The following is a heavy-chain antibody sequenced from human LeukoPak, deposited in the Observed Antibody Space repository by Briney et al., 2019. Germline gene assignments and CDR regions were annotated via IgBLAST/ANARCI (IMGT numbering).Heavy chain of an antibody. CDR2: ITSSSSNI. CDR1: GFTFSSYS. V-gene: IGHV3-48*02. D-gene: IGHD1-26*01. Sequence: GGSLRLSCAASGFTFSSYSMNWVRQAPGKGLEWLSYITSSSSNIYYADSVKGRFTISRDNAKNSLYLQMNSLREEDTALYYCVRSKTYFFEYWGQGALVTVSS. CDR3: VRSKTYFFEY. J-gene: IGHJ4*02.